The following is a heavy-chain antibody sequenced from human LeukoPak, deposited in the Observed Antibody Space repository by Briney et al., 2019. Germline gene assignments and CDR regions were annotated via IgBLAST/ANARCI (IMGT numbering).Heavy chain of an antibody. CDR1: GDSFDNSYC. J-gene: IGHJ5*02. V-gene: IGHV4-39*02. CDR2: IYSSVYT. Sequence: KPSETLSLSCSVSGDSFDNSYCWTWVRQPPGKRPEWIGTIYSSVYTYYNPSLRSRATISGDTSRNLFSLKLISVTAADTAVYYCARGSDDYKLGNHWGHGTLDTVSS. CDR3: ARGSDDYKLGNH. D-gene: IGHD5-24*01.